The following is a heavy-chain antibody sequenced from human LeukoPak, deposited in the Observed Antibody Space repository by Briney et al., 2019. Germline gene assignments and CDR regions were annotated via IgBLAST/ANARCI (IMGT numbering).Heavy chain of an antibody. CDR1: GFTFSSYG. D-gene: IGHD6-19*01. J-gene: IGHJ5*02. Sequence: LPGGSLRLSCAASGFTFSSYGMHWVRQAPGKGLEWVAVISYDGSNKYYADSVKGRFTISRDNSKNTLYLQMNSLRAEDTAVYYCARSWLSGPPNWFDPWGQGTLVTVSS. CDR3: ARSWLSGPPNWFDP. V-gene: IGHV3-30*03. CDR2: ISYDGSNK.